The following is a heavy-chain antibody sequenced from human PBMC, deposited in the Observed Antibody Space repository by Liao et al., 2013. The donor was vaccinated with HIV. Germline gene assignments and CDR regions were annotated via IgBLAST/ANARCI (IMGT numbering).Heavy chain of an antibody. CDR2: LYSSGST. J-gene: IGHJ3*02. Sequence: QVQLQESGPGLVKPSETLSLTCTVSGGSISRYYWSWILQPPGKGLEWIGYLYSSGSTNYNPSLKSRVTISVDTSKNQFSLTLRSVTAADTAVYYCARVGPDGIDAFDIWGQGDNGHRLF. CDR3: ARVGPDGIDAFDI. CDR1: GGSISRYY. V-gene: IGHV4-59*01.